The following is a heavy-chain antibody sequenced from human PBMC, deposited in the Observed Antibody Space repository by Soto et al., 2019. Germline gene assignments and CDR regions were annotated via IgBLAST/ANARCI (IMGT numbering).Heavy chain of an antibody. J-gene: IGHJ6*03. CDR1: GGSISSSSYY. CDR3: ASYMVRGVIHYYYYYMDV. CDR2: IYYSGST. V-gene: IGHV4-39*01. D-gene: IGHD3-10*01. Sequence: SETLSLTCTVSGGSISSSSYYWGWIRQPPGKGLEWIGSIYYSGSTYYNPSLKSRVTISVDTSKNQFSLKLSSVTAADTAVYYCASYMVRGVIHYYYYYMDVWGKGTTVNVSS.